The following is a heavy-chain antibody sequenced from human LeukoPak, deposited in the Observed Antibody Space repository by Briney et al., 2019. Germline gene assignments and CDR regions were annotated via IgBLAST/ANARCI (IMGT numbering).Heavy chain of an antibody. CDR3: ARDGWSVDY. V-gene: IGHV3-7*05. CDR1: GFTFSSYW. J-gene: IGHJ4*02. CDR2: IKQDGGDK. D-gene: IGHD2-15*01. Sequence: PRGSLRLSCAASGFTFSSYWMSWVRQAPGKGLEWVANIKQDGGDKNYVDSVKGRFIISRDNAKNSLFLQMNSLRAEDTAVYYCARDGWSVDYWGQGTLVTVSS.